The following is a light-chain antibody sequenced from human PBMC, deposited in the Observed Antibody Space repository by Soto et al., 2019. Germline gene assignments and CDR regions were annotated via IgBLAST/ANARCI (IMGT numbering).Light chain of an antibody. J-gene: IGKJ1*01. V-gene: IGKV3-11*01. Sequence: EIVLPQSPATLSFSPGERATLSCRASQSVSSYLAWYQQKPGQAPRLLIYDASNRATGIPARFSGSGSGTDFTLPISSLEPEDFAVYYCQQYGSSWTFGQGTKVDIK. CDR1: QSVSSY. CDR3: QQYGSSWT. CDR2: DAS.